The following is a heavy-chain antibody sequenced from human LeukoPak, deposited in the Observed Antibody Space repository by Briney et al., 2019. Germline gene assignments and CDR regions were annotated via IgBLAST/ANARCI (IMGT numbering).Heavy chain of an antibody. CDR3: ARQSGDFTRFDY. D-gene: IGHD3-10*01. Sequence: SETLSLTCTVSGGSISSSSYYWGWIRQPPGKGLEWIGSIYYSGSTYYNPSLKSRVTISVDTSKNQFSLKLSSVTAADTAVYYCARQSGDFTRFDYWGQGTLVTVSS. CDR1: GGSISSSSYY. CDR2: IYYSGST. V-gene: IGHV4-39*01. J-gene: IGHJ4*02.